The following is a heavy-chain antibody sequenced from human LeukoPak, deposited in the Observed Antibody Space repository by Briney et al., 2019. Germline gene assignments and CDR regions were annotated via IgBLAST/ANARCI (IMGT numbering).Heavy chain of an antibody. J-gene: IGHJ4*02. Sequence: GGSLRLSCAASGFTFSSYEMNWVRQAPGKGLEWVSYISSSGSTIYYAYSVKGRFTISRDNAKNSLYLQMNILTAEATAVYYCGRTKSTVFYGAAAGTGGYWGEGTLVTVSS. CDR2: ISSSGSTI. CDR3: GRTKSTVFYGAAAGTGGY. CDR1: GFTFSSYE. D-gene: IGHD6-13*01. V-gene: IGHV3-48*03.